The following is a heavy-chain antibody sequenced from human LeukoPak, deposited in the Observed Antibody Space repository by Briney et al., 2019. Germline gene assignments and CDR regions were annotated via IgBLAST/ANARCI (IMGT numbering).Heavy chain of an antibody. J-gene: IGHJ6*02. CDR1: GGSISSSSCY. V-gene: IGHV4-39*01. Sequence: SETLSLTCTVSGGSISSSSCYWGWIRQPPGKGLEWIGSIYYSGSTYYNPSLKSRVTISVDTSKNQFSLKLSSVTAADTAVYYCARTLAAAGLYYYYYGMDVWCQGTTVTVSS. D-gene: IGHD6-13*01. CDR3: ARTLAAAGLYYYYYGMDV. CDR2: IYYSGST.